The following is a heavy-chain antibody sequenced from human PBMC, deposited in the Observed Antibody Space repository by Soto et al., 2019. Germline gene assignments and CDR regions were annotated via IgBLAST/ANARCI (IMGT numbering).Heavy chain of an antibody. CDR3: ARGITIFGVVINWFDP. J-gene: IGHJ5*02. CDR1: GGSISSGGYS. D-gene: IGHD3-3*01. V-gene: IGHV4-30-2*01. CDR2: IYHSGST. Sequence: TSETLSLTCAVSGGSISSGGYSWSWIRQPPGKGLEWIGYIYHSGSTYYNPSLKSRVTISVDRSKNQFSLKLSSVTAADTAVYYCARGITIFGVVINWFDPWGQGTLVTVSS.